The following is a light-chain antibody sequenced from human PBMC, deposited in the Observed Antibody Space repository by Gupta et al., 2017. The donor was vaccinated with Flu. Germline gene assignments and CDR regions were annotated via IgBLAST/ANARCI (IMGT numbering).Light chain of an antibody. CDR2: ENN. Sequence: QPVLPQPPSVSAAPGQKVTISCSGSSSNIGINFVSWYQQLPGTAPKLLIYENNKRPSGVPDRFSGSKSGTSATLGITGLQTGDEADYYCGTWDSSLSAEVFGGGTKLTVL. J-gene: IGLJ2*01. CDR1: SSNIGINF. V-gene: IGLV1-51*02. CDR3: GTWDSSLSAEV.